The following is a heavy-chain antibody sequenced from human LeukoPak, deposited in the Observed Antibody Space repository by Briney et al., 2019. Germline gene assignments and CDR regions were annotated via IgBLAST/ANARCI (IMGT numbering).Heavy chain of an antibody. CDR1: GFTFSSYT. Sequence: GGSLRLSCAASGFTFSSYTMNWVRQAPGKGLEWVANINQVGSQKYYVDSVKGRSSISRENAKNSLYLQMNSLRAEATAVYYCARSNREFASGTGDYWGQGTLVTVSS. V-gene: IGHV3-7*05. CDR2: INQVGSQK. J-gene: IGHJ4*02. D-gene: IGHD1-14*01. CDR3: ARSNREFASGTGDY.